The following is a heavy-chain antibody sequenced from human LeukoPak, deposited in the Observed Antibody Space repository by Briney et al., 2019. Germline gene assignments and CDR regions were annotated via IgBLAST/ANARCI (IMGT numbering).Heavy chain of an antibody. CDR2: ISYDGSNK. CDR1: GFTFSSYG. CDR3: AKDRSSYYYGSGKVEYYFDY. Sequence: GRSLRLSCAASGFTFSSYGMHWVRQAPGKGLEWVAVISYDGSNKYYADSVKGRFTISRDNSKNTLYLQMNSLRAEDTAVYYCAKDRSSYYYGSGKVEYYFDYWGQGTLVTVSS. J-gene: IGHJ4*02. V-gene: IGHV3-30*18. D-gene: IGHD3-10*01.